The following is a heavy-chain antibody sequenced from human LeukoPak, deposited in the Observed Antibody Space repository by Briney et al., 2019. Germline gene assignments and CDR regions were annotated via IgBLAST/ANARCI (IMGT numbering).Heavy chain of an antibody. Sequence: GGSLRLSCAASGFTFDDYGMSWVRQVPGKGLEWVSGINWNGDSTNYADSVKGRFTISRDNAKNSLHLQMNSLRAEDTALYYCARKITLGYYYYYYMDVWGKGTTVTVSS. D-gene: IGHD3-16*01. V-gene: IGHV3-20*04. CDR1: GFTFDDYG. CDR3: ARKITLGYYYYYYMDV. CDR2: INWNGDST. J-gene: IGHJ6*03.